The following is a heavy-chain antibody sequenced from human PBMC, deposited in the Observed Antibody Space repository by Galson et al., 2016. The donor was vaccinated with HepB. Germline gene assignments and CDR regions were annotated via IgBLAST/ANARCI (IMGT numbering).Heavy chain of an antibody. J-gene: IGHJ1*01. V-gene: IGHV3-48*01. Sequence: SLRLSCAVSGFNFNDFSMNWIRQAPGKGLEWLSYISGTGSRILYAASVKGRFTITKDKATLSFYLQMSSLRVEDTAVYYCARDLTPRGFSYSFWGQGTLVAVSS. D-gene: IGHD3-10*01. CDR2: ISGTGSRI. CDR3: ARDLTPRGFSYSF. CDR1: GFNFNDFS.